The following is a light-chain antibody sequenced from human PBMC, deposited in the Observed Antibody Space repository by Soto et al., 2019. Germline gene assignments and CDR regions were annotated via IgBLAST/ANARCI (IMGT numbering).Light chain of an antibody. Sequence: QSVLTQHASVSGSPGQSITISCTGTSSDVGSYDLVSWYQHHPGKAPKLMIYEGSKRPSGVSNRFSGSKSGNTASLTISGLQAEDEADYYCCSYAGSSTLVFGGGTKLTVL. J-gene: IGLJ2*01. CDR1: SSDVGSYDL. V-gene: IGLV2-23*01. CDR3: CSYAGSSTLV. CDR2: EGS.